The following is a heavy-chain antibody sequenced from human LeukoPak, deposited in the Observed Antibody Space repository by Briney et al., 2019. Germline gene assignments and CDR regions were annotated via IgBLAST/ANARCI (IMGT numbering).Heavy chain of an antibody. CDR2: ISGSGGST. J-gene: IGHJ4*02. CDR1: GFTFSSYA. CDR3: AKGDRGSGYYYSDY. V-gene: IGHV3-23*01. Sequence: GGALRLSCAASGFTFSSYAISWVRQAPGKGLEWVSAISGSGGSTYYADSVKGRFTISRDNSKNTLYLQMNSLRAEDTAVYYCAKGDRGSGYYYSDYWGQGTLVTVSS. D-gene: IGHD3-22*01.